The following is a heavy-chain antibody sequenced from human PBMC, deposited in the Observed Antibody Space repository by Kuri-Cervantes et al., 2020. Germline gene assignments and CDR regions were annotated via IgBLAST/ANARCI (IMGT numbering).Heavy chain of an antibody. CDR1: GFSFSSYS. CDR2: ITSSSHHI. J-gene: IGHJ6*03. Sequence: GESLKISCAASGFSFSSYSMNWVRQAPGKGLEWVSSITSSSHHIYYADSLKGRFTISRDNSKNTLYLQMNSLRAEDTAVYYCARGSTIFGVAGYMDVWGKGTTVTVSS. D-gene: IGHD3-3*01. V-gene: IGHV3-21*01. CDR3: ARGSTIFGVAGYMDV.